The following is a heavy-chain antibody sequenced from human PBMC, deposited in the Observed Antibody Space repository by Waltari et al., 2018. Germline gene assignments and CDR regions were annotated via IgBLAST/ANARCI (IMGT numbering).Heavy chain of an antibody. CDR2: IYHSGST. J-gene: IGHJ6*02. Sequence: LVKPSETLSLTCAVSGYSISSGYYWGWIRQPPGKGLEWIGSIYHSGSTYYNPFLKSRVTISVDTSKNQFSLKLSSVTAADTAVYYCARDSGSNDYYYYGMDVWGQGTTVTVSS. D-gene: IGHD6-13*01. V-gene: IGHV4-38-2*02. CDR1: GYSISSGYY. CDR3: ARDSGSNDYYYYGMDV.